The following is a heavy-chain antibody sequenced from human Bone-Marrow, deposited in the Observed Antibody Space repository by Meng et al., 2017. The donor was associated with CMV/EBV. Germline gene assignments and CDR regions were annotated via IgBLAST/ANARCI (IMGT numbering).Heavy chain of an antibody. J-gene: IGHJ4*02. D-gene: IGHD1-26*01. V-gene: IGHV3-33*01. CDR3: ARDGGSYRFDY. CDR1: GFTFSSYG. CDR2: IWYDGSNK. Sequence: SCAASGFTFSSYGMHWVRQAPGKGMEWVAVIWYDGSNKYYADSVKGRFTISRDNSKNTLYLQMNSLRAEDTAVYYCARDGGSYRFDYWGQGTLVTVSS.